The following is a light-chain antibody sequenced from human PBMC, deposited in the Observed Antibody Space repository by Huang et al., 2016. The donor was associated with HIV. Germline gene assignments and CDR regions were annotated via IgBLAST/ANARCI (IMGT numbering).Light chain of an antibody. V-gene: IGKV1-39*01. J-gene: IGKJ2*01. CDR3: QQGFSTPYT. CDR2: AVS. CDR1: QAINTY. Sequence: DIQMTQSPSSLSASVGDRVIITCRSSQAINTYLNWYHQKLGQAPKLLISAVSSLQSGVPSRFSGSGSGTDFTLTISSLQPEDFATYYCQQGFSTPYTFGQGTKVEI.